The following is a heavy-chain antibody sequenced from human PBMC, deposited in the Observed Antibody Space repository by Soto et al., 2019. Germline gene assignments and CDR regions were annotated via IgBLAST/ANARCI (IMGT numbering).Heavy chain of an antibody. CDR3: ARGGGYCSGGSCYSYYYYYYMDV. D-gene: IGHD2-15*01. CDR1: GFTVSSNY. J-gene: IGHJ6*03. Sequence: GGSLRLSCAASGFTVSSNYMSWVRQAPGKGLEWVSVIYSGGSTYYADSVKGRFTISRDNSKNTLYLQMNSLRAEDTAVYYCARGGGYCSGGSCYSYYYYYYMDVWGKGTTVTVSS. V-gene: IGHV3-66*01. CDR2: IYSGGST.